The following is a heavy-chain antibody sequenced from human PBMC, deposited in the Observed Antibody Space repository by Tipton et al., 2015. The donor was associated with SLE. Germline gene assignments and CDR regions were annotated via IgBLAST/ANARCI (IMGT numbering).Heavy chain of an antibody. Sequence: TLSLTCAVYGGSFSGYYWSWIRQPPGKGLEWIGEINHSGSTTYNPSLKSRVTISVDTSKNQFSLKLNSVTAADTAVYYCARFSPPDLWGRGTLVTVSS. CDR3: ARFSPPDL. J-gene: IGHJ2*01. CDR2: INHSGST. V-gene: IGHV4-34*01. D-gene: IGHD2/OR15-2a*01. CDR1: GGSFSGYY.